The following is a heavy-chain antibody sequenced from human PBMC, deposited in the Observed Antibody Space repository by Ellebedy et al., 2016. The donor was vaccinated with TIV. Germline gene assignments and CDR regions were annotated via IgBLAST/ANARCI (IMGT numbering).Heavy chain of an antibody. CDR1: GYTFSSYG. CDR3: ARARPYDFWSGYPYSDYYYYYMDV. Sequence: ASVKVSXXASGYTFSSYGISWVRQAPGQGLEWMGWISPYSGNTNYAQKFQGRVTMTRNTSISTAYMELSSLRSEDTAVYYCARARPYDFWSGYPYSDYYYYYMDVWGKGTTVTVSS. J-gene: IGHJ6*03. CDR2: ISPYSGNT. V-gene: IGHV1-8*02. D-gene: IGHD3-3*01.